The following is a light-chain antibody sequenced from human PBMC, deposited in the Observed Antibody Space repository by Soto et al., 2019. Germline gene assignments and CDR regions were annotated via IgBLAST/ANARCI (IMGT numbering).Light chain of an antibody. J-gene: IGKJ3*01. Sequence: EIVMTQSPATLSVSPGERVTFSCRASQRVSSSLAWYQQKPGQAPRLLIYGASPRATGIPARFSGSGSGTEFTLTISSLQSEDFAVYYCQQYNNWPPFTFGPGTKVDIK. V-gene: IGKV3-15*01. CDR3: QQYNNWPPFT. CDR2: GAS. CDR1: QRVSSS.